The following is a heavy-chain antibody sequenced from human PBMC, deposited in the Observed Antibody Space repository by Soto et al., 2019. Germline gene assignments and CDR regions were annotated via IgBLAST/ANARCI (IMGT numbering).Heavy chain of an antibody. J-gene: IGHJ6*02. V-gene: IGHV3-33*08. Sequence: GGSLRLSCAASGFSFSTYGMHWVRPAPGKGLEWVAVIWYDGSNKYYADSVKGRFTISRDNSKNTLYLQMNSLRAEDTAVYYCARDFGGGSYYAHYYYGMDVWGQGTTVTVSS. CDR1: GFSFSTYG. CDR2: IWYDGSNK. CDR3: ARDFGGGSYYAHYYYGMDV. D-gene: IGHD1-26*01.